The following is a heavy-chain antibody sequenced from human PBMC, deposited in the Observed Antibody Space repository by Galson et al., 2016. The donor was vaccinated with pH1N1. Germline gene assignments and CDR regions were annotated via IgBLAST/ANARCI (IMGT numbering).Heavy chain of an antibody. Sequence: SVKVSCKASGYTFTSYAMHWVRQAPGQRLEWMGWINAGNSNTKYSQNFQGRVTISSDTSASTAYMELSSLRSEDTAVYYCARGLKVGGPGGEYNYGMDVWGQGTTVTVSS. V-gene: IGHV1-3*01. D-gene: IGHD2-21*01. CDR2: INAGNSNT. CDR1: GYTFTSYA. J-gene: IGHJ6*02. CDR3: ARGLKVGGPGGEYNYGMDV.